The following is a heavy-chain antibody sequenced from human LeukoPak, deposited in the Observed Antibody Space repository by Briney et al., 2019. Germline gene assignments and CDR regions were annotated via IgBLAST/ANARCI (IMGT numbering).Heavy chain of an antibody. CDR2: IYYSGST. V-gene: IGHV4-59*01. CDR1: GGSISSYF. Sequence: KPSETLSLTCTVSGGSISSYFWSWIRQPPGKGLEWIGYIYYSGSTNYNPSLKSRVTISVDTSKNQFSLKLSSVTAADTAVYYCAKDQPTRGSSPLSSDFWGQGTLVTVSS. D-gene: IGHD6-13*01. CDR3: AKDQPTRGSSPLSSDF. J-gene: IGHJ4*02.